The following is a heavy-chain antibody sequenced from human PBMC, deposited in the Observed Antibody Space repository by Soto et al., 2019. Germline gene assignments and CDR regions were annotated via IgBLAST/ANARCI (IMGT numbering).Heavy chain of an antibody. Sequence: GSVKVCCKASGYTFTSYGITLVRQAPGQGLEWMAWINPYNGNTKYAEKFLGRVTVTTDTSTATAYMEVRSLTSDDTAVFYCARVGVGLAAPRVWPYWGQGTPVTVS. J-gene: IGHJ4*02. V-gene: IGHV1-18*01. D-gene: IGHD3-16*01. CDR2: INPYNGNT. CDR3: ARVGVGLAAPRVWPY. CDR1: GYTFTSYG.